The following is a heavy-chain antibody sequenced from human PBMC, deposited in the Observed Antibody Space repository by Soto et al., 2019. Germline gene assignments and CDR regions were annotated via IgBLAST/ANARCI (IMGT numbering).Heavy chain of an antibody. CDR2: ISHDGSNK. J-gene: IGHJ3*02. CDR1: GLSISKHG. D-gene: IGHD6-19*01. CDR3: AKDRLRAGGLVPIALDAFDT. V-gene: IGHV3-30*18. Sequence: GGSLRLSCVASGLSISKHGMHWVRQAPGKGLEWVAVISHDGSNKKYVDPVKGRFTISRDNSKNRLYLQMNFLRPEDTAVYYCAKDRLRAGGLVPIALDAFDTWGQGTMVTVSS.